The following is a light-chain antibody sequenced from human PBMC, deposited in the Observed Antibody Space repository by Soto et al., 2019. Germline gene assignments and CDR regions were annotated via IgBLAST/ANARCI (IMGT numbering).Light chain of an antibody. CDR1: SSDFGNYNL. CDR3: SSYTSSTTYV. CDR2: EVN. J-gene: IGLJ1*01. V-gene: IGLV2-14*02. Sequence: QSVLTQPASVSGSPGQSITISCTGTSSDFGNYNLVSWYQQHPGKVPKLILFEVNKRPSGVSGRFSGSKSGNTASLTISGLQAEDEADYYCSSYTSSTTYVFGNGTKVTVL.